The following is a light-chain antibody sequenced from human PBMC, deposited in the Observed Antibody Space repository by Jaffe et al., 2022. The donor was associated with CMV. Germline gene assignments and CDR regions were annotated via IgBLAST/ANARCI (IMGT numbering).Light chain of an antibody. CDR2: GAS. Sequence: DVRMTQSPSSLSASVGDRVTITCRASHDIINFLAWFQQKPGKVPKLLIYGASTLHSGVPARFSGSGSGTEFTLTISSVQPEDFATYYCQKYYSDSPLSFGPGTKVDVK. CDR1: HDIINF. V-gene: IGKV1-27*01. CDR3: QKYYSDSPLS. J-gene: IGKJ3*01.